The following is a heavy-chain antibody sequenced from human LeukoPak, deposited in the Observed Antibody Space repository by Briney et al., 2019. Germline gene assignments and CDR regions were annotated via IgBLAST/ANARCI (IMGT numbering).Heavy chain of an antibody. J-gene: IGHJ4*02. CDR2: VYHSGST. CDR3: ARLSGAPVRHPIYHFDY. V-gene: IGHV4-38-2*01. Sequence: SQTLSLTCAVSGYSISSDYWGSIRQPPGKGLEWIGNVYHSGSTYNNPSLNSRVSISLDTSNNPLSLKLTSVTAADTAIYYCARLSGAPVRHPIYHFDYWGQGTLVTVSS. D-gene: IGHD1-26*01. CDR1: GYSISSDY.